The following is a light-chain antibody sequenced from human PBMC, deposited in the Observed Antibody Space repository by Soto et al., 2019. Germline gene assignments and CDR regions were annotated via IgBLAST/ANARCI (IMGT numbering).Light chain of an antibody. CDR3: QQLNSYPPSGFT. Sequence: IHLTQSPPSLSASVGDRVTITCRASQGISSYLAWYQQKPGKAPKLLIYAASTLQSGVPSRFSGSGSGTDFTLTISSLQPEDFATYYCQQLNSYPPSGFTFGPGTKVDIK. CDR1: QGISSY. V-gene: IGKV1-9*01. J-gene: IGKJ3*01. CDR2: AAS.